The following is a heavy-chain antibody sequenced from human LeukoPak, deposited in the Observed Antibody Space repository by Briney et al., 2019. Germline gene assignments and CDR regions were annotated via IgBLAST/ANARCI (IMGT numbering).Heavy chain of an antibody. CDR1: GGTFSSYA. CDR2: ISAYNGNT. D-gene: IGHD6-6*01. J-gene: IGHJ4*02. V-gene: IGHV1-18*01. CDR3: ARASSRYSSSSLLDF. Sequence: GASVKVSCKASGGTFSSYAISWVRQAPGQGLEWMGWISAYNGNTNYAQKFQGRVTMTTDTSTSTAYMELRSLRSDDTAVYYCARASSRYSSSSLLDFWGQGTLVTVSS.